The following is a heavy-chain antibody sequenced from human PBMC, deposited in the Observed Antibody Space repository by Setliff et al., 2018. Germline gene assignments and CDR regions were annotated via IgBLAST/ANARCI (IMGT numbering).Heavy chain of an antibody. J-gene: IGHJ5*01. CDR2: INGDGSIT. D-gene: IGHD6-13*01. CDR1: GLTFTSKW. V-gene: IGHV3-74*01. Sequence: PGASLTLSCAASGLTFTSKWMHWVRQAPGKGLVWVSRINGDGSITSYADSVRGRFTISRDSSKNTLYLQMNSLRLEDTAVYYCLVAYTSSWYSSGFDPWGQGTLVTVSS. CDR3: LVAYTSSWYSSGFDP.